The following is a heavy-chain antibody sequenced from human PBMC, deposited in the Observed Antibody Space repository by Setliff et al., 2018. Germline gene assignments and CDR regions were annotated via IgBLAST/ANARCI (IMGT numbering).Heavy chain of an antibody. J-gene: IGHJ4*02. CDR1: GFTFSTYS. CDR3: ATAYITGWYPSYFNY. V-gene: IGHV3-48*01. CDR2: VSSGSTAI. Sequence: GSLRLSCAASGFTFSTYSMSWVRQAPGKGLEWVSFVSSGSTAIYYADSVEGRFTISRDNAKNSLYLQLSSLRAEDTAIYYCATAYITGWYPSYFNYWGQGTLVTVSS. D-gene: IGHD6-19*01.